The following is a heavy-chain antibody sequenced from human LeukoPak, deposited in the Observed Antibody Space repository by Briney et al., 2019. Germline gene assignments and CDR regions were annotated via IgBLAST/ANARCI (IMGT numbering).Heavy chain of an antibody. J-gene: IGHJ4*02. D-gene: IGHD1-1*01. V-gene: IGHV1-69*05. Sequence: ASVKVSCKASGRTFSSYDISWVRQAPGQGLEWMGGIIPIFGTANYAQKFQGRVTITTDESTSTAYMELSSLRSEDTAVYYCARGPELERFDYWGQGTLVTVSS. CDR1: GRTFSSYD. CDR3: ARGPELERFDY. CDR2: IIPIFGTA.